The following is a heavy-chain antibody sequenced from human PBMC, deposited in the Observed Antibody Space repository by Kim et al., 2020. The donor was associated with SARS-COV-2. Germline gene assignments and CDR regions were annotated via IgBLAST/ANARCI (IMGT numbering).Heavy chain of an antibody. J-gene: IGHJ4*01. D-gene: IGHD2-2*01. Sequence: SETLSLTCTVSGGSISSSSYYWGWIRQPPGKGLEWIGSIYYSGSTYYNPSLKSRVTISVDTSKNQFSLKLSSVTAADTAVYYCARNRGDIVVVPAATIYDYWGHGTLVTVSS. CDR2: IYYSGST. CDR1: GGSISSSSYY. V-gene: IGHV4-39*01. CDR3: ARNRGDIVVVPAATIYDY.